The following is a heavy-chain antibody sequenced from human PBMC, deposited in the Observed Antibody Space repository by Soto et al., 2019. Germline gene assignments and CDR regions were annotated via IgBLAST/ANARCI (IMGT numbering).Heavy chain of an antibody. D-gene: IGHD2-2*01. V-gene: IGHV4-39*01. CDR2: INYSGNT. J-gene: IGHJ6*02. CDR3: ARHPGYCTGTSCYGYYTMDV. CDR1: GDSISSNNYY. Sequence: PPETLAITCTVSGDSISSNNYYWGWIRQPPRQGLEWIGGINYSGNTYYDPSLKSRVTISVDTSKNQFSLMLTSVTAADTAVYYCARHPGYCTGTSCYGYYTMDVWGQAPTV.